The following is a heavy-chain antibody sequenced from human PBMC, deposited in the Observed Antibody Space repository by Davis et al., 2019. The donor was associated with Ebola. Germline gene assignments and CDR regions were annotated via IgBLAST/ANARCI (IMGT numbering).Heavy chain of an antibody. CDR3: ARDSSPRNLDI. V-gene: IGHV4-34*01. CDR1: GGSFSGYY. D-gene: IGHD1-14*01. Sequence: SQTLSLTCAVYGGSFSGYYWSWIRQPPGKGLEWIGEINHSGSTKYNPSLKSRVTISADPSKNQFSLRLTSVTAADTAVYYCARDSSPRNLDIWGQGTLVTVSS. J-gene: IGHJ3*02. CDR2: INHSGST.